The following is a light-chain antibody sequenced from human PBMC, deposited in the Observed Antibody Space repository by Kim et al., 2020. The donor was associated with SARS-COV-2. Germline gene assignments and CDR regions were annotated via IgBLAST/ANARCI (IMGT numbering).Light chain of an antibody. Sequence: TSNGKSSQSLFYGPKNKTYLAWYQQKPGQAPKLLIYWSSIRESGVPDRFSGGGSGADFTLTISSLRAEDVAIYYCRQYYSTSGLTFGGGTKVDIK. CDR1: QSLFYGPKNKTY. J-gene: IGKJ4*01. V-gene: IGKV4-1*01. CDR3: RQYYSTSGLT. CDR2: WSS.